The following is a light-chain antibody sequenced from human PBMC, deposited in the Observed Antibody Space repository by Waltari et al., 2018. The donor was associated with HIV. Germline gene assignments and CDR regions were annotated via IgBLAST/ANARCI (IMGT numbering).Light chain of an antibody. CDR3: QQSYRTPLT. CDR2: DSS. CDR1: QTVINK. V-gene: IGKV1-39*01. Sequence: DIQMTQSPSSLSASVGDSVTITCRASQTVINKVNWYQQKPGKAPKVLIFDSSTLQSGVPSRFSGSGSGTDFTLTISSLQPDDFASYFCQQSYRTPLTFGQGTKVEIK. J-gene: IGKJ1*01.